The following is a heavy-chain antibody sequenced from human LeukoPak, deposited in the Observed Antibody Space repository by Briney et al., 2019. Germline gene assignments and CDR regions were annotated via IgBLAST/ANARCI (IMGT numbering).Heavy chain of an antibody. CDR3: AKTDYGDYTVGN. Sequence: GGSLRLSCAASGFTFSIYGMSWVRQAPGKGLEWVAFIRYDGSKKCYADSVRGRFTISRDNSKNTVYLQMNSLRIEDTAVYYCAKTDYGDYTVGNWGQGTLATVSS. V-gene: IGHV3-30*02. CDR2: IRYDGSKK. D-gene: IGHD4-17*01. J-gene: IGHJ4*02. CDR1: GFTFSIYG.